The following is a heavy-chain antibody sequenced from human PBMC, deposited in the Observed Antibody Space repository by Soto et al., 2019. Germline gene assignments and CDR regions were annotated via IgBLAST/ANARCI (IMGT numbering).Heavy chain of an antibody. J-gene: IGHJ6*02. V-gene: IGHV3-30-3*01. CDR3: ARDDQWLVYYYYGMDV. CDR2: ISYDGSNK. Sequence: GGSLRLSCAASGFTFSSYAMHWVRQAPGKGLEWVAVISYDGSNKYYADSVKGRFTISRDNSKNTLYLQMNSLRAEDTAVYYCARDDQWLVYYYYGMDVWGQGTTVTVSS. D-gene: IGHD6-19*01. CDR1: GFTFSSYA.